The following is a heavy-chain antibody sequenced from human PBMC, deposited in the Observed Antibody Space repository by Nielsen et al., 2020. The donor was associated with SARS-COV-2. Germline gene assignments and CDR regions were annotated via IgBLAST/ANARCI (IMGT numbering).Heavy chain of an antibody. CDR1: GYTFTSHG. CDR2: ISAYNGNT. D-gene: IGHD6-6*01. J-gene: IGHJ6*02. V-gene: IGHV1-18*01. CDR3: ARDARDSSSSNSYYYYGMDV. Sequence: ASVKVSCKASGYTFTSHGISWVRQAPGQGLEWMGWISAYNGNTNYAQKLQGRVTMTTDTSTSTAYMELRSLRSDDTAVYYCARDARDSSSSNSYYYYGMDVWGQGTTVTVSS.